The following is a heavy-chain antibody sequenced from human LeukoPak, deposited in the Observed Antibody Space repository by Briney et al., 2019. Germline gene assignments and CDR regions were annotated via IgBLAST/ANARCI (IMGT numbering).Heavy chain of an antibody. CDR2: ISYDGSNK. Sequence: GGSLRLSCAASGFSFSSYAIHWVRQTPGKGLEWLAVISYDGSNKYYADSVKGRFTISRDNSKNTLYLQMNSLRAEDTAVYYCAKTSGWYPYYFDYWGQGTLVTVSS. D-gene: IGHD6-19*01. V-gene: IGHV3-30-3*02. CDR3: AKTSGWYPYYFDY. CDR1: GFSFSSYA. J-gene: IGHJ4*02.